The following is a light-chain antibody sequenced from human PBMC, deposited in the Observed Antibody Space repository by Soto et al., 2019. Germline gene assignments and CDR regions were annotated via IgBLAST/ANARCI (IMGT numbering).Light chain of an antibody. CDR1: QSVRSN. J-gene: IGKJ1*01. CDR3: KQYNNWLWT. V-gene: IGKV3-15*01. Sequence: IVMTQSPAILSVSPGERSTLSCKASQSVRSNLAWYQQKPGQAPRLLMYGASTRATGMQARFSGSGSGTDFALTIKSLQSEDSAVYYCKQYNNWLWTFGQGTKVDIK. CDR2: GAS.